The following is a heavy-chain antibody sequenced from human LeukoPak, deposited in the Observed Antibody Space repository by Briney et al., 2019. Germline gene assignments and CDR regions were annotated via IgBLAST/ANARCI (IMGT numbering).Heavy chain of an antibody. CDR2: VYTDGTT. Sequence: PSETPSLTCTVSGGSISSYYWSWIRQPAGKGLEWIGRVYTDGTTSYNPSLKSRVTMSVDTSKNQFSLNLNSVTAADTAMYYCARDRGRSYGSFDYWGQGTLVTVS. CDR3: ARDRGRSYGSFDY. V-gene: IGHV4-4*07. CDR1: GGSISSYY. J-gene: IGHJ4*02. D-gene: IGHD5-18*01.